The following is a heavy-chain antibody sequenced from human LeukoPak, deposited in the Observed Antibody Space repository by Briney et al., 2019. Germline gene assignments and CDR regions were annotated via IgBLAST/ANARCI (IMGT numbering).Heavy chain of an antibody. J-gene: IGHJ5*02. Sequence: GASVKVSCKASGYSFTSHYMHWVRQAPGQGLEWMGWINPNSGRTSYARNFQGRVIMTRDPSINTAYMELSGLTSNDTAVYYCARTREYSSSWYFPPFDPWGQGTLVTISS. CDR2: INPNSGRT. V-gene: IGHV1-2*02. D-gene: IGHD6-13*01. CDR1: GYSFTSHY. CDR3: ARTREYSSSWYFPPFDP.